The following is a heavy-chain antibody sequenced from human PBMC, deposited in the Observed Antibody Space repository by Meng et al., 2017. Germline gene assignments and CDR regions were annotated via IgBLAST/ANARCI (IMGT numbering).Heavy chain of an antibody. CDR3: ARSIVATMVFDY. CDR1: GSTFTGSY. Sequence: QGRGERSGAEVKKPGASWKVSSKASGSTFTGSYIHWGRQAPGQGLGWMGLINPNSGGTNYAQKFQGRVTMTRDTSISTAYMELSRLRSDDTAVYYCARSIVATMVFDYWGQGTLVTVSS. CDR2: INPNSGGT. J-gene: IGHJ4*02. D-gene: IGHD5-12*01. V-gene: IGHV1-2*06.